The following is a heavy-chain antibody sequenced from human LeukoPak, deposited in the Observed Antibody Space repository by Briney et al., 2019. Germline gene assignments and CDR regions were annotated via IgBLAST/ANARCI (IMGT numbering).Heavy chain of an antibody. CDR2: IYPGDSDT. CDR1: GYSFASFW. V-gene: IGHV5-51*07. Sequence: GESLKIYCKGSGYSFASFWIGWVHQMPGKGLEWMEIIYPGDSDTRYSPSFQGEVTISADKSISTTYVQWSSLKASDTAMYYCASIIVAAARRGYYYYGMDVWGQGTTVTVSS. CDR3: ASIIVAAARRGYYYYGMDV. J-gene: IGHJ6*02. D-gene: IGHD6-13*01.